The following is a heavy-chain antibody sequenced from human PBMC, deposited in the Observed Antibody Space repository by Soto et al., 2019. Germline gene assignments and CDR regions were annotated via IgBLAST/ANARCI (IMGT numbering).Heavy chain of an antibody. Sequence: GGSLRLFXAASGFTFSSYAMSWVRQAPGKGLEWVSAISGSGGSTYYADSVKGRFTISRDNSKNTLYLQMNSLRAEDTAVYYCASPRGFFSGGSCVPYYYYGMDVWGQGTTVTVSS. V-gene: IGHV3-23*01. J-gene: IGHJ6*02. CDR3: ASPRGFFSGGSCVPYYYYGMDV. CDR2: ISGSGGST. CDR1: GFTFSSYA. D-gene: IGHD2-15*01.